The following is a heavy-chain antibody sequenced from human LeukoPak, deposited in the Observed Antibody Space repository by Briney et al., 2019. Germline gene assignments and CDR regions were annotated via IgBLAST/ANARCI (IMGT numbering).Heavy chain of an antibody. Sequence: SETLSLTCSVSGGSISDNSWSWIRRPPGKGLEWIGHIHYTGSTDYNPSLKSRVTLSLDTPKNQFSLKVSSVTAADTAVYYCARESSRGNWFDPWGQGTLVTVSS. CDR3: ARESSRGNWFDP. D-gene: IGHD2-2*01. CDR1: GGSISDNS. V-gene: IGHV4-59*12. CDR2: IHYTGST. J-gene: IGHJ5*02.